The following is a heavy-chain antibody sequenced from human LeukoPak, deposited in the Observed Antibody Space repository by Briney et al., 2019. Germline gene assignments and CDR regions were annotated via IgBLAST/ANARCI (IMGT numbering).Heavy chain of an antibody. Sequence: GGSLRLSCAASGFTFSSYAMSWVRQAPGKGLEWVSAISGSGGSTYYADSVKGRFTISRDNSKNTLYLQMNSLRAEDTAVYYCAKDWGITFGGVIVIPTYYFDYWGQGTLVTVSS. D-gene: IGHD3-16*02. CDR1: GFTFSSYA. CDR2: ISGSGGST. V-gene: IGHV3-23*01. CDR3: AKDWGITFGGVIVIPTYYFDY. J-gene: IGHJ4*02.